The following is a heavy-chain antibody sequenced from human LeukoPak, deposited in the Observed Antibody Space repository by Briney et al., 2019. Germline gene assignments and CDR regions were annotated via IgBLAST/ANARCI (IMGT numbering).Heavy chain of an antibody. D-gene: IGHD3-22*01. CDR3: ARVGYDSSGYSVFDY. Sequence: GGSLRLSCAASGFTFSSYAMSWVRQAPGKGLEWVSAISGSGGSTYYAHSVKGRFTISRDNSKNTLYLQMNSLRAEDTAVYYCARVGYDSSGYSVFDYWGQGTLVTVSS. J-gene: IGHJ4*02. CDR1: GFTFSSYA. CDR2: ISGSGGST. V-gene: IGHV3-23*01.